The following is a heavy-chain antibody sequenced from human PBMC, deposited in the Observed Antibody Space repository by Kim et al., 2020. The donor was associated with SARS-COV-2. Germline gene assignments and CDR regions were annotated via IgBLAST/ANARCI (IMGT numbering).Heavy chain of an antibody. J-gene: IGHJ5*02. D-gene: IGHD6-19*01. Sequence: ESVKGRLTSARDNAKNSLYLQMKSVRAEETAVYYCARWAVEHEAGGGVDPWGQGTLVTVSS. CDR3: ARWAVEHEAGGGVDP. V-gene: IGHV3-11*06.